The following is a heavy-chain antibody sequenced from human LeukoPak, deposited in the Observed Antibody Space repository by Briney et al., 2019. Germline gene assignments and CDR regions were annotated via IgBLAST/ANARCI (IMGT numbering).Heavy chain of an antibody. V-gene: IGHV4-39*01. D-gene: IGHD3-22*01. J-gene: IGHJ3*02. Sequence: SETLSLTCTVSGGSISSSSYYWGWIRQPPGKGLEWLGSIYYSGSTYYNPSLKSRVTISVDTSRNQFSLKLSSVTAADTAVYYCARQSTYYYDSSGYGPNAFDIWGQGTMVTVSS. CDR3: ARQSTYYYDSSGYGPNAFDI. CDR1: GGSISSSSYY. CDR2: IYYSGST.